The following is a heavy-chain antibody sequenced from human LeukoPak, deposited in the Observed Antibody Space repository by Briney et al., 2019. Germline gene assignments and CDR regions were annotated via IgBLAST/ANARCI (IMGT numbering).Heavy chain of an antibody. Sequence: ASVKVSCKASGYTFTNYGISWVRQAPGQGLEWMGWITAYNGNTNYAQKLQGRVTMTTDTSTSTAYMELRSLRSDDTAVYYCARDRGRTVVTPGPFSSDYWGQGTLVTVSS. J-gene: IGHJ4*02. CDR2: ITAYNGNT. D-gene: IGHD4-23*01. CDR3: ARDRGRTVVTPGPFSSDY. CDR1: GYTFTNYG. V-gene: IGHV1-18*01.